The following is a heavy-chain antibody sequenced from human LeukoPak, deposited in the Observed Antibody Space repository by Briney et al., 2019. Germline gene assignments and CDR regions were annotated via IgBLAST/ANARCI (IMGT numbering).Heavy chain of an antibody. V-gene: IGHV3-23*01. CDR1: GFTFSSYA. Sequence: GSLRLSCAASGFTFSSYAMSWVRQAPGKGLEWVSLISGSGISTYYADSVKGRFTISRDNSKNTLYLQMNSLRAEDTAVYYCAKDGGWFGEFDYWGQGTLVTVSS. J-gene: IGHJ4*02. CDR3: AKDGGWFGEFDY. D-gene: IGHD3-10*01. CDR2: ISGSGIST.